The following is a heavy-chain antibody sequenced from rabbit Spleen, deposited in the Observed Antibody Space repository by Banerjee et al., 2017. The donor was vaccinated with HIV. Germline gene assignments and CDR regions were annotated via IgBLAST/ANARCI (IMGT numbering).Heavy chain of an antibody. J-gene: IGHJ6*01. CDR1: GFDFSSNYW. CDR2: IAGSSSGVT. CDR3: ARDLTDVIGWNFGW. D-gene: IGHD4-1*01. Sequence: QEQLTETGGGLVQPGGSLTLSCKASGFDFSSNYWICWVRQAPGKGLEWISCIAGSSSGVTYSATWAKGRFTISKTSSTTVTLQMTSLTVADTATYFCARDLTDVIGWNFGWWGQGTLVTVS. V-gene: IGHV1S45*01.